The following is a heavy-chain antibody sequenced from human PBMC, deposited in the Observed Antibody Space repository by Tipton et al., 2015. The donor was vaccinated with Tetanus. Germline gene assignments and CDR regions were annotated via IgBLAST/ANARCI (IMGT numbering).Heavy chain of an antibody. J-gene: IGHJ4*02. D-gene: IGHD6-25*01. CDR3: ASGSALDY. CDR2: IGDPRTVI. CDR1: GFPFHSYH. V-gene: IGHV3-48*04. Sequence: GSLRLSCATSGFPFHSYHMAWVRQAPGKGLEWISYIGDPRTVIQYADSLKGRFTISRDNAKNSLYLQMNSLRAEDTAVYYCASGSALDYWGQGTLVTVSS.